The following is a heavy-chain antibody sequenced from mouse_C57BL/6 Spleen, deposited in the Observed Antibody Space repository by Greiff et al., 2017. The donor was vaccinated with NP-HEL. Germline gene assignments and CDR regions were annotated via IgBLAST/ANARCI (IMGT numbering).Heavy chain of an antibody. D-gene: IGHD5-2*01. CDR3: ARENNFDV. J-gene: IGHJ1*03. CDR2: INPGSGGT. CDR1: GYAFTNYL. V-gene: IGHV1-54*01. Sequence: QVQLQQSGAELVRPGTSVKVSCKASGYAFTNYLIEWVKQRPGQGLEWIGVINPGSGGTNYNEKFKGKATLTADKSSSTAYMQLSSLTSEDSAVYFCARENNFDVWGTGTTVTVSS.